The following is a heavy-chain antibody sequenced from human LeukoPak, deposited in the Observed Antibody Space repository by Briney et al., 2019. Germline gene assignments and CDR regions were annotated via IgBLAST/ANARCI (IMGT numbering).Heavy chain of an antibody. CDR3: ARGSYSWNDPDEYFQH. D-gene: IGHD1-1*01. CDR1: GFIFSDYY. CDR2: ISSSGSTI. V-gene: IGHV3-11*01. J-gene: IGHJ1*01. Sequence: PGGSLRLSCAASGFIFSDYYMRWIRQAPGKGLEWVSYISSSGSTIYYADSVKGRFTISRDNAKNSLYLQMNSLRAEDTAVYYCARGSYSWNDPDEYFQHWGQGTLVTVSS.